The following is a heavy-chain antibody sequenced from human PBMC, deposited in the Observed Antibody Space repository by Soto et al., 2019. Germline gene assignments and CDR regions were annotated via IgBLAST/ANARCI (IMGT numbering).Heavy chain of an antibody. V-gene: IGHV4-59*01. J-gene: IGHJ4*02. D-gene: IGHD5-18*01. CDR1: GGSIPGYY. CDR3: ARSGDSFGFTDY. CDR2: VFYKGNT. Sequence: QVQLQESGPGLVKPSAPLSLTCTVSGGSIPGYYWTWIRQPPGQGLDWIGYVFYKGNTNYNPSLQSRVTISVDTSANQFSQRLSSVTAADTAVYYCARSGDSFGFTDYWGQGTLVTVSS.